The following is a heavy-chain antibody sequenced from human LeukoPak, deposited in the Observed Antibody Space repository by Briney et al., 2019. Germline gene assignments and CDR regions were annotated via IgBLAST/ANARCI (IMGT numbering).Heavy chain of an antibody. Sequence: GRSLRLSCAASGFTFSSYGMHWVRQAPGKGLEWVAVISYDGSNKYYADSVKGRFTISRDNSKNTLYLQMNSLRAEDTAVYYCAKDASSGSGYWGQGTLVTVSS. CDR2: ISYDGSNK. V-gene: IGHV3-30*18. J-gene: IGHJ4*02. CDR1: GFTFSSYG. CDR3: AKDASSGSGY. D-gene: IGHD3-10*01.